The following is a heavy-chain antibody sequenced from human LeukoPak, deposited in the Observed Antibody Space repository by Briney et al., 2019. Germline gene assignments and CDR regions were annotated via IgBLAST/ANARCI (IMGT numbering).Heavy chain of an antibody. CDR2: IIPIFGTA. CDR3: ARDSGEGKEQQLVLKH. V-gene: IGHV1-69*06. D-gene: IGHD6-13*01. J-gene: IGHJ1*01. Sequence: SVKVSCKASGGTLSSYAISWVRQAPGQGLEWMGGIIPIFGTANYAQKFQGRVTITADKSTSTAYMELSSLRSEDTAVYYCARDSGEGKEQQLVLKHWGQGTLVTVSS. CDR1: GGTLSSYA.